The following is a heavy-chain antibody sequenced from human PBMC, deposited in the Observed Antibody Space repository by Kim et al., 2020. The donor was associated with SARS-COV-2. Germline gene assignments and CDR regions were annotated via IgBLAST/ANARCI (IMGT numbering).Heavy chain of an antibody. CDR3: ARLFRYGSGSYVDV. CDR2: INHSGST. CDR1: GGSFSGYY. D-gene: IGHD3-10*01. J-gene: IGHJ6*02. V-gene: IGHV4-34*01. Sequence: SETLSLTCAVYGGSFSGYYWSWIRQPPGKGLEWIGEINHSGSTNYNPSLKSRVTISVDTSKNQFSLKLSSVTAADTAVYYCARLFRYGSGSYVDVWGQGTTVTVSS.